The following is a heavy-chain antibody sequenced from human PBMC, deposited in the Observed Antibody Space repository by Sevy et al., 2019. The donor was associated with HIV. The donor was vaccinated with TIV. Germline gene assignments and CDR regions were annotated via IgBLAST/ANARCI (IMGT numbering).Heavy chain of an antibody. V-gene: IGHV1-2*02. CDR3: ARELAQLLKGFDF. J-gene: IGHJ4*02. CDR1: GYIFTDYL. CDR2: INPNNGDT. D-gene: IGHD3-10*01. Sequence: ASVKVSCKASGYIFTDYLLHWVRQAPGQGPEWVGCINPNNGDTVFAQKFQGRITIDRDTSTTTVYLDLIRLTYDDTAIYYCARELAQLLKGFDFWGRGTLVTVSS.